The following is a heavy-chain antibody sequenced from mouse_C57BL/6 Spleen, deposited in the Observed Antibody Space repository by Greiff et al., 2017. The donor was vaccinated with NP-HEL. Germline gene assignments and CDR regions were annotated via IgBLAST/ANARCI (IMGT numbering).Heavy chain of an antibody. J-gene: IGHJ2*01. V-gene: IGHV14-3*01. CDR1: GFNINSNC. CDR2: IDPADGNT. D-gene: IGHD3-2*02. Sequence: VQLQQPVAELVMPGASVKLSCTASGFNINSNCMHWVKQRPGQGLEWIGGIDPADGNTKYIPKFKGKATLTVDKSSSTAYLQLSSLTSEDTAFYYCARGGSGWVDYWGQGTTVTVSS. CDR3: ARGGSGWVDY.